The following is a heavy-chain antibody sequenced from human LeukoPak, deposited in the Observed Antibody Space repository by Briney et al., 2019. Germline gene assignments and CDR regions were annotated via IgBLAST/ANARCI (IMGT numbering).Heavy chain of an antibody. Sequence: SGGSLRLSCAASRFTFSSYCMKWVRQAPGKGLEWVSCISSSSSYKYYADSVKGRFTISRDNAKNSLYLQMNSLRVEDTAVYYCARDPDGYSYGYADYWGQGTLVTVSS. V-gene: IGHV3-21*01. CDR2: ISSSSSYK. CDR3: ARDPDGYSYGYADY. J-gene: IGHJ4*02. D-gene: IGHD5-18*01. CDR1: RFTFSSYC.